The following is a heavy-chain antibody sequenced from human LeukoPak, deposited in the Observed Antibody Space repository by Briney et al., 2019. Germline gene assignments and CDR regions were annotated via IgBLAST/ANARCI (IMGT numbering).Heavy chain of an antibody. CDR2: IYDSGST. J-gene: IGHJ4*02. CDR1: GGSISSNY. D-gene: IGHD6-19*01. Sequence: SETLSLTCTVSGGSISSNYWSWIRQPPGKGLEWIGYIYDSGSTNYNPSLNSRATISEDMSKNQFSLKVRSVTAADTAAYYCARSTGGWSYFDHWGQGILVTVSS. V-gene: IGHV4-59*01. CDR3: ARSTGGWSYFDH.